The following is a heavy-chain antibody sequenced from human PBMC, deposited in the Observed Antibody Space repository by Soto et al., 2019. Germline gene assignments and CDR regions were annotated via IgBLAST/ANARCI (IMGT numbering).Heavy chain of an antibody. J-gene: IGHJ4*02. CDR3: ANYDFWSGPYKGHFDY. D-gene: IGHD3-3*01. Sequence: GASVKVSCKASGYTFTSYAMHWVRQAPGQRLEWMGWINAGNGNTKYSQKFQGRVTITKDTSANTAYMELSSLRSEDTAVYYCANYDFWSGPYKGHFDYWGQGTLVTVSS. CDR2: INAGNGNT. V-gene: IGHV1-3*01. CDR1: GYTFTSYA.